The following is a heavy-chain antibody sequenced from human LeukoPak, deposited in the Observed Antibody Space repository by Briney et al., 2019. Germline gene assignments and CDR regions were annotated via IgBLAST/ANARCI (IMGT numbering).Heavy chain of an antibody. CDR1: GFTFSSYG. D-gene: IGHD4-11*01. V-gene: IGHV3-30*18. CDR2: ISNDGSKE. CDR3: AKDLHYSRYFDY. Sequence: GGSLRLSCAASGFTFSSYGMHWVRQAPGKGLEWVAVISNDGSKEYYADSVKGRFTISRDNSKNWMYLQMNSLRAEDTAVYYCAKDLHYSRYFDYWGQETLVSV. J-gene: IGHJ4*02.